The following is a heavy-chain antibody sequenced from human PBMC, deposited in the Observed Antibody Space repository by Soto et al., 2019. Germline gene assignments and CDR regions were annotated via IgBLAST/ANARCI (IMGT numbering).Heavy chain of an antibody. CDR1: GFTFDTYG. D-gene: IGHD6-19*01. CDR3: AKDWGSGWFRAYFDN. V-gene: IGHV3-23*01. Sequence: PGGSLRLSREVFGFTFDTYGMSWVRQAPGKGLEWVAAITGRGDRTDYADSVKGRFTISRDNSNNTLYLEMSSLRAEDTAVYYCAKDWGSGWFRAYFDNWGQGTQVTVSS. CDR2: ITGRGDRT. J-gene: IGHJ4*02.